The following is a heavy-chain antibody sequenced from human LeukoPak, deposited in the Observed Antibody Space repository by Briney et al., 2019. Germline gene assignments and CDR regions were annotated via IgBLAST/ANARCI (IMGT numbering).Heavy chain of an antibody. CDR2: ISVSAGST. J-gene: IGHJ4*02. D-gene: IGHD4-11*01. V-gene: IGHV3-23*01. Sequence: GGSLRLSCAASGFTFSTYAMSWVRQAPGKGLEWVSAISVSAGSTYYADSVKGRFTISRDNAKNSLYLQMNSLRAEDTAVYYCARGGTITTPDFDYWGQGTLVTVSS. CDR1: GFTFSTYA. CDR3: ARGGTITTPDFDY.